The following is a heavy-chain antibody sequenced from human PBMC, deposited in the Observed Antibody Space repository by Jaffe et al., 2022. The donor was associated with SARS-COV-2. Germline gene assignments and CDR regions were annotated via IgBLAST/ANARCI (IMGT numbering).Heavy chain of an antibody. J-gene: IGHJ6*02. V-gene: IGHV1-46*01. D-gene: IGHD4-17*01. CDR3: ARVTTDYGLDV. CDR2: ISPSGGST. Sequence: QVQLVQSGAEVKKPGASVKVSCKASGFTFASYYIHWVRQAPGLGLEWMGVISPSGGSTSYAQKFQGRVTMTRDTSTSTVYMEVSRLRSDDTAVYYCARVTTDYGLDVWGQGTTVTVSS. CDR1: GFTFASYY.